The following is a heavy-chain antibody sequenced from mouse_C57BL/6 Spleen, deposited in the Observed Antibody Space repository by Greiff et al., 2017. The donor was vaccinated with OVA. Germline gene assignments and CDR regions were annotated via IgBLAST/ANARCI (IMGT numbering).Heavy chain of an antibody. CDR1: GFSLTSYG. CDR3: ARKGERRGYFDV. CDR2: IWSGGST. V-gene: IGHV2-2*01. Sequence: QVQLQQSGPGLVQPSQSLSITCTVSGFSLTSYGVHWVRQSPGKGLEWLGVIWSGGSTDYNAAFISRLSISKDNSKSQVFFKMNSLQADDTAIYYCARKGERRGYFDVWGTGTTVTVSS. J-gene: IGHJ1*03.